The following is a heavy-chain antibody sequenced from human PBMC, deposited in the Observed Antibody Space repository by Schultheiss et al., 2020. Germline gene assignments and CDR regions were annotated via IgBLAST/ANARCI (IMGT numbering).Heavy chain of an antibody. D-gene: IGHD4-23*01. Sequence: ASVKVAFKASGYTFTSYYMHWVRQAPGQGLEWMGIINPSGGSTSYAQKFQGRVTITRDTSASTAYMELSSLRSEDTAVYYCASQVEHDYGGKDDAFDIWGQGTMVTVSS. CDR1: GYTFTSYY. V-gene: IGHV1-46*01. CDR3: ASQVEHDYGGKDDAFDI. J-gene: IGHJ3*02. CDR2: INPSGGST.